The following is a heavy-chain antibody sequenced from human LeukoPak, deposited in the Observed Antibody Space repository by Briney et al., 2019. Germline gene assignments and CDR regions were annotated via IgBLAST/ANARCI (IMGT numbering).Heavy chain of an antibody. Sequence: ASVKVSCKASGGTFSSYAISWVRQAPGQGLEWMGGTIPIFGTANYAQKFQGRVTITTDESTSTAYMELSSLRSEDTAVYYCARGSWFGELFFAWFDPWGQGTLVTVSS. CDR1: GGTFSSYA. J-gene: IGHJ5*02. CDR3: ARGSWFGELFFAWFDP. V-gene: IGHV1-69*05. D-gene: IGHD3-10*01. CDR2: TIPIFGTA.